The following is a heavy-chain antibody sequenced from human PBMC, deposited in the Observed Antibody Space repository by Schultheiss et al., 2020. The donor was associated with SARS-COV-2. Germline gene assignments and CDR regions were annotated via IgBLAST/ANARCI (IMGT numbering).Heavy chain of an antibody. CDR3: ASLRGGYYGMGV. D-gene: IGHD3-10*01. CDR1: GGSISSDY. CDR2: VYYSGST. J-gene: IGHJ6*02. Sequence: SETLSLTCTVSGGSISSDYWTWIRQPPGKGLEWIGYVYYSGSTHYNPSLKSRVTISVDTSKNQFSLKLSSVTAADTAVYYCASLRGGYYGMGVWGQGTTVTVSS. V-gene: IGHV4-59*01.